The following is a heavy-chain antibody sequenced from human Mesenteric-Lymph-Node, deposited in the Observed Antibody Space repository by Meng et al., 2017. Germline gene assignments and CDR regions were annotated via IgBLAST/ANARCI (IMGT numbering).Heavy chain of an antibody. D-gene: IGHD5-24*01. CDR1: GSTFSSDD. Sequence: GESLKISCAASGSTFSSDDMNWVRQAPGKGLEWVSFISSSGGLIYYADSLKGRLTISRDNAKNSLYLQMNSLRAEDTAVYYCANSRDGNNYVGVHWGQGTLVTFSS. CDR2: ISSSGGLI. CDR3: ANSRDGNNYVGVH. V-gene: IGHV3-48*03. J-gene: IGHJ4*02.